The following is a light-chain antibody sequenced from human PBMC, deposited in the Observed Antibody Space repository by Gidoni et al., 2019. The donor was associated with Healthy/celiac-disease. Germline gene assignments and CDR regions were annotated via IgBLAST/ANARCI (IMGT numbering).Light chain of an antibody. V-gene: IGLV3-21*04. CDR2: YDS. J-gene: IGLJ3*02. CDR1: NMGSKS. Sequence: SYVLTQPPSVSVAPGKTARITCGGNNMGSKSVHWYQQKQGQAPVLVIYYDSDRPSGIPERFSVSNSGNTATLTISRVEAGDEADYYCQVWDSSSDHWVFGGGTKLTVL. CDR3: QVWDSSSDHWV.